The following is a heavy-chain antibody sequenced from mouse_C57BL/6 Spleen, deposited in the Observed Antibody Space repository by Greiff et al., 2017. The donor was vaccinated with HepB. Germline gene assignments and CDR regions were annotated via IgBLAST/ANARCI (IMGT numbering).Heavy chain of an antibody. J-gene: IGHJ2*01. CDR1: GYTFTSYG. Sequence: QVQLQQSGAELARPGASVKLSCKASGYTFTSYGISWVKQRTGQGLEWIGEIYPRSGNTYYNEKFKGKATLTADKSSSTAYMELRSLTSEDSAVYFCARDDFVKKYFDYWGQGTTLTVSS. CDR3: ARDDFVKKYFDY. V-gene: IGHV1-81*01. CDR2: IYPRSGNT.